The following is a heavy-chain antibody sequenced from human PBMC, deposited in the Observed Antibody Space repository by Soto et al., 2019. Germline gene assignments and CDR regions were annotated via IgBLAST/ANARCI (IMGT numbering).Heavy chain of an antibody. Sequence: EVQLLESGGGLVQPGGSLRLSCTASGFTFSSHAMTWVRQAPGKGLEWVSGLSDSGGSIYYADSVKGRFTISRDNSMKTLYLQMNTLRAEDTAVYYCAKVSSSWYAGFFDLWGQGTLVTVSS. J-gene: IGHJ4*02. V-gene: IGHV3-23*01. D-gene: IGHD6-13*01. CDR2: LSDSGGSI. CDR3: AKVSSSWYAGFFDL. CDR1: GFTFSSHA.